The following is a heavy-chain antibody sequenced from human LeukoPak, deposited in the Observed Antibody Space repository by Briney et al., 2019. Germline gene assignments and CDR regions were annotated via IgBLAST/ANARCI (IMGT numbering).Heavy chain of an antibody. V-gene: IGHV3-23*01. CDR2: ISGSGSST. D-gene: IGHD5-18*01. Sequence: GGSLRLSCAASGFTFSSHSMSWVRQAPGKGLEWVSSISGSGSSTYYAASVEGRFSIYRDNSKNTLDLQVNSLRADDTAVYYCASQRGYSYGYFDYWGQGTLVTVSS. CDR1: GFTFSSHS. J-gene: IGHJ4*02. CDR3: ASQRGYSYGYFDY.